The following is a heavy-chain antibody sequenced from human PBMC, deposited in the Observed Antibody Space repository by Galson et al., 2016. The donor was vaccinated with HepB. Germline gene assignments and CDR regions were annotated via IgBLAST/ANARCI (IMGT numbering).Heavy chain of an antibody. CDR3: ARAAFGYNNGWPPWYDY. CDR2: ISSHGGNK. CDR1: GFTFSDFD. D-gene: IGHD6-19*01. V-gene: IGHV3-30*04. J-gene: IGHJ4*02. Sequence: SLRLSCAASGFTFSDFDTHWVRQAPGEGLEWVAIISSHGGNKDYADSMKGRFTISRDNSKNTLDLEMDSLRIDDTAVYYVARAAFGYNNGWPPWYDYWGQGALVSVSA.